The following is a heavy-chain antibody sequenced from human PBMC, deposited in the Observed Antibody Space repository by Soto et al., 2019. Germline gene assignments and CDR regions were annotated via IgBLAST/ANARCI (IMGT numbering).Heavy chain of an antibody. V-gene: IGHV3-21*01. J-gene: IGHJ4*02. CDR3: ARAELWFGEDRDFDY. CDR2: ISSSSSYI. D-gene: IGHD3-10*01. Sequence: PGGSLRLSCAASGFTFSSYSMNWVRQAPGKGLEWVSSISSSSSYIYYADSVKGRFTISRDNAKNSLYLQMNSLRAEDTAVYYCARAELWFGEDRDFDYWGQGTLVTVSS. CDR1: GFTFSSYS.